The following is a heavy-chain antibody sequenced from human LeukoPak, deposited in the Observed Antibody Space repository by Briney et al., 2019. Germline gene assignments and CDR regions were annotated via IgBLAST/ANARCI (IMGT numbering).Heavy chain of an antibody. J-gene: IGHJ4*02. Sequence: PGGSLGLSCAASGFTFSSYEMNWVRQAPGKGLEWLSYISSSGGTIYYADSVKGRFTISRDNAKTSLYLQMNSLRAEDTAVYYCAKAQIKDSTWSYFDYWGQGTLVTVSS. CDR2: ISSSGGTI. D-gene: IGHD6-13*01. CDR3: AKAQIKDSTWSYFDY. CDR1: GFTFSSYE. V-gene: IGHV3-48*03.